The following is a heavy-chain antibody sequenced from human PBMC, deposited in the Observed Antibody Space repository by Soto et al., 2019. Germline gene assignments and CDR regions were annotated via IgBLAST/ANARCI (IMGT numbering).Heavy chain of an antibody. Sequence: SETLSLTCPFSGFSIIGYYWSWIRQPPGKGLEWIGYIYYSGSTNYNPSLKSRVTISVDTSKNQFSLKLSSVTAADTAVYYCARRYGRNFDYWGKGTLVTVSS. CDR1: GFSIIGYY. J-gene: IGHJ4*02. CDR2: IYYSGST. CDR3: ARRYGRNFDY. D-gene: IGHD1-20*01. V-gene: IGHV4-59*01.